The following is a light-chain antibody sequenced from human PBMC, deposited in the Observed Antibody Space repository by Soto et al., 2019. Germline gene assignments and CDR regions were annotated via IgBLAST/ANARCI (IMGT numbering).Light chain of an antibody. CDR3: HQRSKWPLT. Sequence: EIVLTQSPATLSLSPGERATLSCRASQSVRTYLAWYQQKPGQAPRLLIYDASNRATDIPDRFSGSGSGTDFTLTISSLDPEDFAVYYCHQRSKWPLTFGGGTNVEIK. CDR1: QSVRTY. J-gene: IGKJ4*01. CDR2: DAS. V-gene: IGKV3-11*01.